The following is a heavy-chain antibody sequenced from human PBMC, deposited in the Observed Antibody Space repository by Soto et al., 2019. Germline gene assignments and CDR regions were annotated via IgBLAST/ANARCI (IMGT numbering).Heavy chain of an antibody. D-gene: IGHD2-2*01. CDR2: ISGSGDST. Sequence: EVQLLDSGGGLVQPGGSLRLSCAASGFTFSTYAMSWVRQAPGKGLEWVSTISGSGDSTYYANSVKGRFTISRDNSRNTLALQMNSLRVEDTAVYYCAKGGEGSCSKTSCLYFSDYWGQGTLVTVSS. V-gene: IGHV3-23*01. CDR3: AKGGEGSCSKTSCLYFSDY. CDR1: GFTFSTYA. J-gene: IGHJ4*02.